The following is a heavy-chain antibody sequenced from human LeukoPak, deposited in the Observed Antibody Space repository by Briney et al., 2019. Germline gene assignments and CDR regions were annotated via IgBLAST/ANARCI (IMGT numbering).Heavy chain of an antibody. CDR1: GYSFTSHY. CDR3: ARDPETTVTTSVDY. Sequence: ASVKVSCKASGYSFTSHYMHWVRQAPGQGLEWMGWINTNTGNPTYAQGFTGRFVFSLDTSVSTAYLQINSLKAEDTAVYYCARDPETTVTTSVDYWGQGTLVTVSS. J-gene: IGHJ4*02. CDR2: INTNTGNP. D-gene: IGHD4-17*01. V-gene: IGHV7-4-1*02.